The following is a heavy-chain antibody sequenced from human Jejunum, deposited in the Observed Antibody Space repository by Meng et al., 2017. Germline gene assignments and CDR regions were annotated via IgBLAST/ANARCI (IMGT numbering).Heavy chain of an antibody. J-gene: IGHJ4*02. V-gene: IGHV3-15*01. Sequence: GESLKISCAASGFSFSSAWMTRVRQAPGKGLEWVGRIKSKNDGGTSDYAAPVKGRFTISRDYSKTTLYLQMNSQKTEDTGVYYCASVRDYDSLSLHCWGQGTLVTVSS. CDR2: IKSKNDGGTS. D-gene: IGHD3-16*01. CDR3: ASVRDYDSLSLHC. CDR1: GFSFSSAW.